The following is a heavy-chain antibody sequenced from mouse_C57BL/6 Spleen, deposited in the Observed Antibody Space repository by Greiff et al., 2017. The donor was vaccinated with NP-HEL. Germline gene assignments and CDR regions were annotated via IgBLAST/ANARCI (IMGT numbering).Heavy chain of an antibody. D-gene: IGHD1-1*01. CDR1: GFNIKDYY. J-gene: IGHJ1*03. CDR3: ASSPGGSSYDWYFDV. V-gene: IGHV14-2*01. CDR2: IDPEDGET. Sequence: EVQLQQSGAELVKPGASVKLSCTASGFNIKDYYMHWVKQRTEQGLEWIGRIDPEDGETKYAPKFQGKATITADTSSNTAYLQLSSLTSEATAVYYCASSPGGSSYDWYFDVWGTGTTVTVSS.